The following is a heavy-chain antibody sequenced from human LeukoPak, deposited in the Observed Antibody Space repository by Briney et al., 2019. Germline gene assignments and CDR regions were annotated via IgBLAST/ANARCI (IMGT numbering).Heavy chain of an antibody. Sequence: PSETLSLTCSVSSDSISGYYWSWLRQPPGKGLEWIGYIYYSGNTYYNPSLKRRVTISLDTSKNQFSLKMNSMTAADTAVYYCARERAAGNPSHFDYWGQGSLVTVSS. J-gene: IGHJ4*02. CDR3: ARERAAGNPSHFDY. D-gene: IGHD6-13*01. V-gene: IGHV4-59*01. CDR1: SDSISGYY. CDR2: IYYSGNT.